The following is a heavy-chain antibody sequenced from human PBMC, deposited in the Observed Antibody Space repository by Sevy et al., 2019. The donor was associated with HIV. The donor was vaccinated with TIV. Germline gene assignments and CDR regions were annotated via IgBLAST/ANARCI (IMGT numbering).Heavy chain of an antibody. Sequence: ASVKVSCKASGYTFTSYGISWVRQAPGQGLEWMGWISAYNGNTNYAQKFQGRVTMTEDTSTDTAYMQLSSLRSEDTAVYYCASAREYYEDSSGYLDYWGQGTLVTVSS. V-gene: IGHV1-18*01. CDR2: ISAYNGNT. CDR3: ASAREYYEDSSGYLDY. CDR1: GYTFTSYG. D-gene: IGHD3-22*01. J-gene: IGHJ4*02.